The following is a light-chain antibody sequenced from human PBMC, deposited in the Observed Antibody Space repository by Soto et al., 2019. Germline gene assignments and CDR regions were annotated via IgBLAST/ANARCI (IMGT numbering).Light chain of an antibody. CDR3: QQSYSTPWT. J-gene: IGKJ1*01. CDR2: AAS. Sequence: DIQMTQSPSSLSASVGDRVTITCRASQSISSYLNWHQQKPGKAPKLLIYAASSLQSGVPSRFSGSGSGTDFTLTINSLQPEDFATYYCQQSYSTPWTFGQGTKVDIK. CDR1: QSISSY. V-gene: IGKV1-39*01.